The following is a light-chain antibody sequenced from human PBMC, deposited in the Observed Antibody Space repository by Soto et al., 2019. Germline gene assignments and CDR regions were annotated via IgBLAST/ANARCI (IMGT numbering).Light chain of an antibody. CDR1: QGVAYW. CDR2: AAS. Sequence: IQMTQSPSSLSASVGDRVTITCRASQGVAYWLAWYQQKPGKAPKLLIYAASTLQSGVPSRFSGSGSGTDFTLTITSLQPEDFATYYCQQAHSFPITCGQGTRLEI. J-gene: IGKJ5*01. CDR3: QQAHSFPIT. V-gene: IGKV1D-12*01.